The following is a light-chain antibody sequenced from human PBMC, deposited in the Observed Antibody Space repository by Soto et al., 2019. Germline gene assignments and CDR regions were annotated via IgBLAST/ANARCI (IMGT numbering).Light chain of an antibody. Sequence: EIGMTQSPATLSVSPGERATLSCRASQSVSNNYLAWYKQKPCQAPRLLIYGASNRATGIPDRLSGSGSGTEFTLTISRLEPEDFAVYYCQQYGSSGTFGQGTKVDIK. V-gene: IGKV3-20*01. J-gene: IGKJ1*01. CDR1: QSVSNNY. CDR3: QQYGSSGT. CDR2: GAS.